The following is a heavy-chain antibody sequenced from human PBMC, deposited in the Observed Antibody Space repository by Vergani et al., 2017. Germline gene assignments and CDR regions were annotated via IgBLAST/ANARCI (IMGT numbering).Heavy chain of an antibody. CDR3: AREGNYYDSTGFGPGGSFD. D-gene: IGHD3-22*01. Sequence: QVQLEQSGAEVKKPGSSVTVSCRASGGTFGSHTISWVRQAPGLGLEWVGRIIPIFGTANYAQKFQGRVTITADESTSTAYMELISLRPEDTAVYYCAREGNYYDSTGFGPGGSFDWGPGTLVTVSS. CDR2: IIPIFGTA. V-gene: IGHV1-69*08. J-gene: IGHJ4*02. CDR1: GGTFGSHT.